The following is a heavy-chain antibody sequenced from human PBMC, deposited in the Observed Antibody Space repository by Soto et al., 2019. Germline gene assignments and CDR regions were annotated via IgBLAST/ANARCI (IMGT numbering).Heavy chain of an antibody. V-gene: IGHV1-8*01. D-gene: IGHD1-26*01. CDR2: MQPSTGST. CDR3: ARGVSAGVDY. Sequence: QVQLVQSGAEVREPGASVKVSCKASGYSFTSLDINWVRQTAGQGLEWMGWMQPSTGSTGYAQKFQGRVTMTRDTSINTAYMELTTLTSDDTAFYYCARGVSAGVDYWGQGTLVNVSS. CDR1: GYSFTSLD. J-gene: IGHJ4*02.